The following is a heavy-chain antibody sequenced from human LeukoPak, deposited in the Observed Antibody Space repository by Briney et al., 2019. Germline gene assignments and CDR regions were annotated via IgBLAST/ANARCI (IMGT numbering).Heavy chain of an antibody. CDR3: ARELGCSGGSCYSDGAFDI. CDR1: GGSISSYY. Sequence: PSETLSLTCTVSGGSISSYYWSWIRQPPGKGLERIGYIYYSGSTNYNPSLKSRVTISVDTSKNQFSLKLSSVTAADTAVYYCARELGCSGGSCYSDGAFDIWGQGTVVTVSS. CDR2: IYYSGST. V-gene: IGHV4-59*01. D-gene: IGHD2-15*01. J-gene: IGHJ3*02.